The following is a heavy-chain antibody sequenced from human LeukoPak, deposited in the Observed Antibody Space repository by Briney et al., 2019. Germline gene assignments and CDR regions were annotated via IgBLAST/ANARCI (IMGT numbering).Heavy chain of an antibody. CDR1: GDSVSSNSAA. CDR3: ARPGLRYYCDC. Sequence: SQTLSLTCAISGDSVSSNSAAWNCIRQSPSRGFEWLRRTYYRSKWYHDFAVSVESRTTINPDTSKNQFSLQLNSVTPEDTAMYYCARPGLRYYCDCWGLGTRVTVSS. D-gene: IGHD3-9*01. V-gene: IGHV6-1*01. CDR2: TYYRSKWYH. J-gene: IGHJ4*02.